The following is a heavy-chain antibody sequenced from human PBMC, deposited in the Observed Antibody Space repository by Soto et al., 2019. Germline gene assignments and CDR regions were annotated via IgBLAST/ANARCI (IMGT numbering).Heavy chain of an antibody. CDR2: INHSGST. D-gene: IGHD5-12*01. CDR3: ARGKWLRSSFDY. J-gene: IGHJ4*02. Sequence: ETLTLTCAVYGGSFRGYYWSWIRQPPGKGLEWIGEINHSGSTNYNPSLKSRVTISVDTSKNQFSLKLSSVTAADTAVYYCARGKWLRSSFDYWGQGTLVTVSS. CDR1: GGSFRGYY. V-gene: IGHV4-34*01.